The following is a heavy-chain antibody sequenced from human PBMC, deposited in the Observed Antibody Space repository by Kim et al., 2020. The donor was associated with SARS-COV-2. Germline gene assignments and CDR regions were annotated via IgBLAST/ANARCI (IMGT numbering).Heavy chain of an antibody. CDR2: T. J-gene: IGHJ4*02. V-gene: IGHV3-23*03. Sequence: TFYADSVTGRFTISRDNSKNTLYLQMNSLRADDTAVYYCAKSLLLRAEEYWGQGTLVTVSS. D-gene: IGHD3-16*01. CDR3: AKSLLLRAEEY.